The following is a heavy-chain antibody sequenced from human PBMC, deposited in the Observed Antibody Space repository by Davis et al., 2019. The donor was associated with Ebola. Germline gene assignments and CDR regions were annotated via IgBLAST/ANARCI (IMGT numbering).Heavy chain of an antibody. CDR1: GVTFSNDY. Sequence: GESLKISCTAFGVTFSNDYMTWIRQAPGKGLEWISYISPSGSTIFYADSVKGRFTISRDNAKNSLYLQMNSLRAEDTAVYYCARYNYDFWSGYFDYWGQGTLVTVSS. CDR2: ISPSGSTI. V-gene: IGHV3-11*01. D-gene: IGHD3-3*01. J-gene: IGHJ4*02. CDR3: ARYNYDFWSGYFDY.